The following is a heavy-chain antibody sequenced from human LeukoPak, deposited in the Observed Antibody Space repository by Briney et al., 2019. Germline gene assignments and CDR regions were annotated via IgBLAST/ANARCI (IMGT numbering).Heavy chain of an antibody. CDR1: GGTFSSYT. Sequence: SVKVSCKASGGTFSSYTISWVRQAPGQGLEWMGRIIPILGIANYAQKFQGRVTITADKSTSTAYMGLSSLRSEDTAVYYCAGVAAAIHAGFDYWGQGTLVTVSS. CDR3: AGVAAAIHAGFDY. D-gene: IGHD2-15*01. J-gene: IGHJ4*02. CDR2: IIPILGIA. V-gene: IGHV1-69*02.